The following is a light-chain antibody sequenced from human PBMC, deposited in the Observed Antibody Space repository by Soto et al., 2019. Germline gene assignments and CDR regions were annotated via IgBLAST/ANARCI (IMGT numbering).Light chain of an antibody. J-gene: IGKJ4*01. CDR3: QQLNSYPLT. V-gene: IGKV1-9*01. Sequence: DIQMTQSPSSLSASVGDRVTITCQASQNINNYLNWYQQKPGKAPKLLIYAASTLQSGVPSRFSGSGSGTDFTRTISSLQPEDFATYYCQQLNSYPLTFGGGTKVDIK. CDR2: AAS. CDR1: QNINNY.